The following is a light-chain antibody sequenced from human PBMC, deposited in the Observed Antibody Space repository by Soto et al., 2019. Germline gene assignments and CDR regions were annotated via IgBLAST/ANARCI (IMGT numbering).Light chain of an antibody. Sequence: DIQMTQSPSSVSASVGDRVTITCRASQGISKWLAWYQQKPGEAPKLLIYAASNLRSGVPSRFSGSGSGTDFALTISSLQPEDFATYYCQQANSLFPLNFGGGKKVEIK. CDR3: QQANSLFPLN. V-gene: IGKV1-12*01. J-gene: IGKJ4*01. CDR1: QGISKW. CDR2: AAS.